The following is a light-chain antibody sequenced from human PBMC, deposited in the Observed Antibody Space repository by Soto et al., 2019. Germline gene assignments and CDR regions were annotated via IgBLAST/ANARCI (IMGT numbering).Light chain of an antibody. J-gene: IGKJ1*01. V-gene: IGKV3-15*01. Sequence: EIVMTQSPATLSVSPGERATLYCRASQSVSSRLAWYQQKRGQAPRLLIYDASTRATGIPARFSGSGSGTEFNLTISSLQSEDFAVYYCQQYNNWPWTFGQGTKVDI. CDR3: QQYNNWPWT. CDR2: DAS. CDR1: QSVSSR.